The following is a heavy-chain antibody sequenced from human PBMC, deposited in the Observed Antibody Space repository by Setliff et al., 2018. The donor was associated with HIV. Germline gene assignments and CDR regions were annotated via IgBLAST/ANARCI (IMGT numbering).Heavy chain of an antibody. V-gene: IGHV4-39*01. Sequence: LSLTCTVSGGSISTPTYYWGWIRQPPGKGLEWIDYIYYSGSTYYNPSLKSRVTISVDTSKNQFSLKLSSVTAADAAVYYCASRVYYYDSSGYLREEGFDPWGQGTLVTVSS. CDR1: GGSISTPTYY. D-gene: IGHD3-22*01. CDR2: IYYSGST. J-gene: IGHJ5*02. CDR3: ASRVYYYDSSGYLREEGFDP.